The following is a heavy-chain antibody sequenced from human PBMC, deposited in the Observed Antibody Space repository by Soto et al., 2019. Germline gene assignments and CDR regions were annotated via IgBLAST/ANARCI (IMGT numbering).Heavy chain of an antibody. Sequence: EVQLVETGGGLIQPGGSLRLSCAASGFTVSSNYMSWVRQAPGNGLEWVSVIYSGGSTYYADSVKGRFTISRDNSKNTLYLQMNSLRAEDMAVYYCARVVAGKFDYWGQGTLVTVSS. CDR2: IYSGGST. CDR3: ARVVAGKFDY. CDR1: GFTVSSNY. J-gene: IGHJ4*02. V-gene: IGHV3-53*02. D-gene: IGHD6-19*01.